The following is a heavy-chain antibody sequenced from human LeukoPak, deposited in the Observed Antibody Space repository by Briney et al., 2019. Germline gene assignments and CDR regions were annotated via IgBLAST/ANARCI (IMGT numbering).Heavy chain of an antibody. V-gene: IGHV4-59*01. D-gene: IGHD2-2*02. CDR2: IYYSGST. J-gene: IGHJ4*02. CDR1: GGSISSYY. CDR3: ARVYCSSTSCYIGYFDY. Sequence: KPSETLSLTCTVSGGSISSYYGSWIRQPPGKGLEWIGYIYYSGSTNYNPSLKSRVTISVDTSKNQFSLKLSSVTAADTAVYYCARVYCSSTSCYIGYFDYWGQGTLVTVSS.